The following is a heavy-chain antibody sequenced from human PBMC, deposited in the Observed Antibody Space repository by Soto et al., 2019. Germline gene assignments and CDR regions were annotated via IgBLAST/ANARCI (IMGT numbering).Heavy chain of an antibody. V-gene: IGHV3-74*03. Sequence: SLRLSCAASGFTFSDYWMHWVRQVPGQGPVWVARISGDGSITSYADSVTGRFTISRDNTKETLDLHMRSLRAEDTAVYYCARGAVTGVDYGLDVWGQGTTVTVSS. CDR3: ARGAVTGVDYGLDV. CDR2: ISGDGSIT. CDR1: GFTFSDYW. J-gene: IGHJ6*02. D-gene: IGHD4-4*01.